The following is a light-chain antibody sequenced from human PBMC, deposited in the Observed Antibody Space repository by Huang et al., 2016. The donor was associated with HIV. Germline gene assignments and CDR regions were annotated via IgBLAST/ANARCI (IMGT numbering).Light chain of an antibody. CDR2: AAS. CDR1: QTINKY. J-gene: IGKJ2*01. V-gene: IGKV1-39*01. CDR3: QQSYNTPST. Sequence: DIQMTQSPSSLSAAVGDRVTITCRASQTINKYLNWYQQKPGKTPKLLIFAASSLQSGFPYKFSGSGIGTDFTLTISSLQPEDFATYYCQQSYNTPSTFGQGTRLEIK.